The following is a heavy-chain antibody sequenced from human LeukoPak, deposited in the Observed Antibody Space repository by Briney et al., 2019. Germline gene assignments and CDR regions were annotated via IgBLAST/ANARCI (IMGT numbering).Heavy chain of an antibody. CDR1: GFTFSSYA. Sequence: GGSLRLSCAASGFTFSSYAMSWVRQAPGKGLEWVSAISGSGGSTYYADSVEGRFTISRDNSKNTLYLQMNSLRAEDTAVYYCAKDPDYYYYGMDVWGQGTTVTVSS. CDR2: ISGSGGST. V-gene: IGHV3-23*01. CDR3: AKDPDYYYYGMDV. J-gene: IGHJ6*02.